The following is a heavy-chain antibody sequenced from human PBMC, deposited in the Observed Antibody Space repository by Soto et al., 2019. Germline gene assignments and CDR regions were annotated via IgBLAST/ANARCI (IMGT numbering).Heavy chain of an antibody. CDR3: ARVNSSGWYYRHDTFDI. Sequence: QVQLVQSGAEVKKPGASVKVSCKASGYTFTSYGISWVRQAPGQGLEWMGWISAYNGNTNYAQKLQGRVTMTTDTSTSTDYMELRSLRSDDTAVYYCARVNSSGWYYRHDTFDIWGQGTMVTVSS. CDR2: ISAYNGNT. D-gene: IGHD6-19*01. V-gene: IGHV1-18*01. J-gene: IGHJ3*02. CDR1: GYTFTSYG.